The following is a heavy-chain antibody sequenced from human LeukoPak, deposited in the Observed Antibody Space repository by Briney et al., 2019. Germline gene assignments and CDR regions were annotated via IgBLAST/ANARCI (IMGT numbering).Heavy chain of an antibody. CDR1: GGSFSGYY. D-gene: IGHD6-13*01. CDR3: ARLGSSWYGHTFDY. V-gene: IGHV4-34*01. Sequence: PSETLSLTCAVYGGSFSGYYWSWIRQPPGKGLEWIGEINHSGSTNYNPSLKSRVTISVDTSKNQFSLKLSSVTAADTAVYYCARLGSSWYGHTFDYWGQGTLVTVSS. CDR2: INHSGST. J-gene: IGHJ4*02.